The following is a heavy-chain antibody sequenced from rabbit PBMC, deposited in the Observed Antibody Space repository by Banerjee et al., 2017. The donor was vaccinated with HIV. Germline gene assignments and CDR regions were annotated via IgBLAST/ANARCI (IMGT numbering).Heavy chain of an antibody. Sequence: QEQLEESGGDLVKPEGSLTLSCKASGFDLGSNAMSWVRQAPGKGLEWIGTISTVGTTDYASWVDGRFTISRTSSTTVTLQMTSLTAADTATYFCARDLAGVIGWNFNLWGPGTLVTVS. V-gene: IGHV1S45*01. CDR2: ISTVGTT. CDR1: GFDLGSNA. D-gene: IGHD4-1*01. J-gene: IGHJ4*01. CDR3: ARDLAGVIGWNFNL.